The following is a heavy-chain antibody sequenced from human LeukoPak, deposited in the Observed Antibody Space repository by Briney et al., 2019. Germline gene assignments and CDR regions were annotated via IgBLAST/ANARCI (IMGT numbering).Heavy chain of an antibody. J-gene: IGHJ6*03. D-gene: IGHD3-3*01. V-gene: IGHV1-8*03. CDR2: MNPNSGNT. CDR3: ARAGFYDFWSGFLRDYYYYMDV. Sequence: GASVKVSCKASGYTFTSYDINWVRQATGQGLEWMGWMNPNSGNTGYAQKFQGRVTITRNTSISTAYMELSSLRSEDTAVYYCARAGFYDFWSGFLRDYYYYMDVWGKGTTVTVSS. CDR1: GYTFTSYD.